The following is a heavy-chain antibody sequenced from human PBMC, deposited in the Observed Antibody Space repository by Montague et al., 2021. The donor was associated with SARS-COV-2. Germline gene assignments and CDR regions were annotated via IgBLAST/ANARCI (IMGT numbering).Heavy chain of an antibody. Sequence: SETLSLTCTVSGGSISSSSYYWGWIRQPPGKGLEWIGSIYYSGSTYYNPSLKSRVTISVDTSKNQFSLKLSSVTAADTAAYYCAIEVGAMVYYYGMDVGGQGTTVTVSS. CDR1: GGSISSSSYY. CDR3: AIEVGAMVYYYGMDV. CDR2: IYYSGST. D-gene: IGHD1-26*01. V-gene: IGHV4-39*01. J-gene: IGHJ6*02.